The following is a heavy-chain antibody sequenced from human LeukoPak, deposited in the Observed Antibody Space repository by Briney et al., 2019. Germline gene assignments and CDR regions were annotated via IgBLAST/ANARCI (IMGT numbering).Heavy chain of an antibody. D-gene: IGHD3-3*01. V-gene: IGHV3-74*01. Sequence: GGSLRLSCAASGFTFNTYWMHWVRQAPGKGLVWVSRINTDGRITNYADSVKGRFTISRDNAKNSLYLQMESLRAEDTAVYYCAKDTGSPADAITMEDNAFDIWGQGTMVTVSS. CDR1: GFTFNTYW. J-gene: IGHJ3*02. CDR3: AKDTGSPADAITMEDNAFDI. CDR2: INTDGRIT.